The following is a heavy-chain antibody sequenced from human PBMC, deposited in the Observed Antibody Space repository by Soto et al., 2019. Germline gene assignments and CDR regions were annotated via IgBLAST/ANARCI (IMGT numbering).Heavy chain of an antibody. CDR3: SKGFCSSTSCYGENRSSFDS. D-gene: IGHD2-2*01. J-gene: IGHJ4*02. V-gene: IGHV3-23*01. CDR1: GFTFSSYA. CDR2: ISGRGGST. Sequence: GGSLRLSCAASGFTFSSYAMHWVRQAPGKGLEWVSAISGRGGSTYYADSVKGRFTISRDNSKNTLYLQLNSLRAEDTAVYYCSKGFCSSTSCYGENRSSFDSWGQGTLVTVSS.